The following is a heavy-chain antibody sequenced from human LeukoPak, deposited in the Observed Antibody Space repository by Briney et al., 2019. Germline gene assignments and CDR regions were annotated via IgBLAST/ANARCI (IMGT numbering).Heavy chain of an antibody. CDR1: GFTFSTYA. V-gene: IGHV3-23*01. D-gene: IGHD2-2*01. CDR2: ISGSGGST. Sequence: GGSLRLSCAASGFTFSTYAMSWVRQAPGKGLEWVSAISGSGGSTYYADSVKGRFTISRDNSKNTLYLQMNSLRAEDTAVYYCAKDQRYCSSTSCYGDYYYYYMDVWGKGTTVTISS. CDR3: AKDQRYCSSTSCYGDYYYYYMDV. J-gene: IGHJ6*03.